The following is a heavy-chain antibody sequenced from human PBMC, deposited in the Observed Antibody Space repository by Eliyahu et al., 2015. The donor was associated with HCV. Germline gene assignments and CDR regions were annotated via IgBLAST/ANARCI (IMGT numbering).Heavy chain of an antibody. CDR3: SAVATMWHDDY. J-gene: IGHJ4*02. CDR1: GFSFSNAW. CDR2: IKRKSDGGTT. Sequence: EVQLVESGGGLVKTGGSLRLSCVAXGFSFSNAWVNWVRQAPGKGLEWVGRIKRKSDGGTTDYAAPVKGRFSISRDDSKNTLYLQMNGLTTEDTALYYCSAVATMWHDDYWGQGTLVTVSS. D-gene: IGHD5-12*01. V-gene: IGHV3-15*01.